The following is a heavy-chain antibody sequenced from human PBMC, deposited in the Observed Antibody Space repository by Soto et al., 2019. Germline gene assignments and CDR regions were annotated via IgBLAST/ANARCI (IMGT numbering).Heavy chain of an antibody. V-gene: IGHV1-69*11. CDR2: IVPSLDTT. Sequence: QVHLVQSGTEVKKPGSSVKVSCKASGGTFSSSGFSWVRQAAGNGLEWMGMIVPSLDTTNYAQKFQARVTITSDEVTSTAYMELRSLSSEDTAVYYCARWPQPRYTADPYAVDVWGQGTRVIVSS. CDR3: ARWPQPRYTADPYAVDV. D-gene: IGHD3-16*02. J-gene: IGHJ6*02. CDR1: GGTFSSSG.